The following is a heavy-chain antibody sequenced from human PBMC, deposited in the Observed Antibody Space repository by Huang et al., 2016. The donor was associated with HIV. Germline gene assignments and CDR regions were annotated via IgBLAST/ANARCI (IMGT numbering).Heavy chain of an antibody. Sequence: EVQLVQSGAAVKKPGEYLKISCKGSGYRFRSNWIGWVRQMPGKGLEWMGIIYPGDSDTSYSPSFQGQVTISADKSINTAYLQWSSLKASDTAMYYCARLIGSPSFYYGLDVWGQGTTVTVSS. CDR1: GYRFRSNW. V-gene: IGHV5-51*01. CDR2: IYPGDSDT. J-gene: IGHJ6*02. CDR3: ARLIGSPSFYYGLDV. D-gene: IGHD3-10*01.